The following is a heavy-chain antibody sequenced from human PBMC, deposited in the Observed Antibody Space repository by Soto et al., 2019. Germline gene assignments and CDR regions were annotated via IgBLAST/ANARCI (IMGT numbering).Heavy chain of an antibody. V-gene: IGHV3-33*03. CDR1: GFTFSDYA. D-gene: IGHD3-10*01. CDR3: TKSRGDAYKWGLGLDQ. J-gene: IGHJ5*02. Sequence: QERLVESGGGVVQPGRSLRLSCAVSGFTFSDYAMHWVRQAPGKGLEWVALIWHDGINEFYADSVKGRFTISRDISNKRLYLQMNSLRPEDTAFYYCTKSRGDAYKWGLGLDQWGQGTLVTVSS. CDR2: IWHDGINE.